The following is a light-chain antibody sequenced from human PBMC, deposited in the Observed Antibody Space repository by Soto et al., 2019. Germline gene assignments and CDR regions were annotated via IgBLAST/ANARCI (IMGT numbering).Light chain of an antibody. V-gene: IGKV3-11*01. Sequence: EIVLTQSPDTLSLSPGERATLSSRASQNVGTYLTWFQQKPGQVPRRPIYDASTRVSGVPARFSGSGSGTDFTLTISSLEPEDFAVYYYQQCSKRPMYTFGQRTKLVIK. CDR3: QQCSKRPMYT. J-gene: IGKJ2*01. CDR1: QNVGTY. CDR2: DAS.